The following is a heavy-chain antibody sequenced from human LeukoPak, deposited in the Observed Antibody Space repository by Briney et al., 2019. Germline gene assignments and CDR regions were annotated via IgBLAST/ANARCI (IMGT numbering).Heavy chain of an antibody. Sequence: GGSLRLSCAASGFTVSSNYMSWVRQAPNKRLEWLSVIYSGGNTYYADSVKGPFTISRDNSMNTLYLQMNNLRVEDTAVYYCACLWGSTTSGTFDYWGQGTLVTVSS. CDR3: ACLWGSTTSGTFDY. CDR2: IYSGGNT. D-gene: IGHD1-26*01. J-gene: IGHJ4*02. V-gene: IGHV3-53*01. CDR1: GFTVSSNY.